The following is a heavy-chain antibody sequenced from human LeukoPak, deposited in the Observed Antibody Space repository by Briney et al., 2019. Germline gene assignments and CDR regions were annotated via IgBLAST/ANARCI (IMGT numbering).Heavy chain of an antibody. J-gene: IGHJ4*02. CDR2: MNPNSGNT. D-gene: IGHD3-3*01. V-gene: IGHV1-8*02. CDR3: AKNYDFSTGYAN. CDR1: GGTFSSYA. Sequence: ASVKASCKASGGTFSSYAISWVRQAPGQGLEWMGWMNPNSGNTRYAQKFQGRVTMTRNTSISTAYMELSSLRSEDTAVYYCAKNYDFSTGYANWGQGTLVTVSS.